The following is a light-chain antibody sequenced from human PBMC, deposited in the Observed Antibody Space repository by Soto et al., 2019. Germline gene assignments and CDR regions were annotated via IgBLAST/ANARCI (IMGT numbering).Light chain of an antibody. CDR2: TSN. J-gene: IGLJ1*01. Sequence: QPVLTQPPSASGTPGQRVTISCSGSNSNIGSNKVSWYQQLPGTAPKLLIYTSNQRPSGVPDRFSGSKSGTSASLAISGLQSEDEADYYCATWDDTLHGYVFGAGTKLTVL. V-gene: IGLV1-44*01. CDR1: NSNIGSNK. CDR3: ATWDDTLHGYV.